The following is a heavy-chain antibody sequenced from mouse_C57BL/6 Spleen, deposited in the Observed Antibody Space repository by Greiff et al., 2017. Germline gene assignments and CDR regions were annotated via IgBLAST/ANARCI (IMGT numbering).Heavy chain of an antibody. CDR2: ISSGGSYT. CDR3: ARQTAQAMDY. Sequence: EVKLQESGGDLVKPGGSLKLSCAASGFTFSSYGMSWVRQTPDKRLEWVATISSGGSYTYYPDSVKGRFTISRDNAKNTLYLQMSSLKSEDTAMYYCARQTAQAMDYWGQGTSVTVSS. V-gene: IGHV5-6*01. J-gene: IGHJ4*01. CDR1: GFTFSSYG. D-gene: IGHD3-2*02.